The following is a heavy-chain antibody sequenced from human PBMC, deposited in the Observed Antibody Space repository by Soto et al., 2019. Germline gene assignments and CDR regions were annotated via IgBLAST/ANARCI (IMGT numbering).Heavy chain of an antibody. CDR1: GFTFSSYA. CDR3: AKDMGIPGIAARRGIYGMDV. D-gene: IGHD6-6*01. CDR2: ISGSGGST. J-gene: IGHJ6*02. Sequence: GGSLRLSCAASGFTFSSYAMHWVRQAPGKGLEWVSAISGSGGSTYYADSVKGRFTISRDNSKNTLYLQMNSLRAEDTAVYYCAKDMGIPGIAARRGIYGMDVWGQGTTVTVSS. V-gene: IGHV3-23*01.